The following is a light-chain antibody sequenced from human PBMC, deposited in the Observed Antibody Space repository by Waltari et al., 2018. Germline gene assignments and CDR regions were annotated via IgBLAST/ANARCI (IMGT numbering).Light chain of an antibody. J-gene: IGKJ4*01. Sequence: DIQMTQSPSSLSASVGDRVTITCRASQTISTYLSWYQQKPGKAPKRLIYAASTLQSGVPSRFSGSGSGTDFTLTISSLQPEDFATYYCQQSYSNTPLTFGGGTKVEIK. V-gene: IGKV1-39*01. CDR3: QQSYSNTPLT. CDR1: QTISTY. CDR2: AAS.